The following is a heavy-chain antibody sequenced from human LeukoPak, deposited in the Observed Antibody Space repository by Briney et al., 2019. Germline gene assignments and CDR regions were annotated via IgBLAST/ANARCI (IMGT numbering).Heavy chain of an antibody. Sequence: GGSLRLSCAASGFTFSSYSMNWVRQAPGKGLEWVSSISSSSSYIYYADPVKGRFTISRDNAKNSLYLQMNSLRAEDTAVYYCARDSVDFWSGYYYYFDYWGQGTLVTVSS. CDR2: ISSSSSYI. CDR3: ARDSVDFWSGYYYYFDY. V-gene: IGHV3-21*01. J-gene: IGHJ4*02. CDR1: GFTFSSYS. D-gene: IGHD3-3*01.